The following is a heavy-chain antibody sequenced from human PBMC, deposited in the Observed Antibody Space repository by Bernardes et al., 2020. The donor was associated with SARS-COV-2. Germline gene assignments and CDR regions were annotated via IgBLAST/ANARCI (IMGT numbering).Heavy chain of an antibody. CDR1: GFTFSSFE. Sequence: GGSLRLSCAASGFTFSSFEMNWVRQAPGKGLEWISYISSSGGTIYYADSVKGRFTISRDNAKNSLYLQMNSLRGEETAVYYCARDQIVDDFWSRYYFGQEQRKNKYYIMDVWGQGTTVTVSS. CDR3: ARDQIVDDFWSRYYFGQEQRKNKYYIMDV. D-gene: IGHD3-3*01. J-gene: IGHJ6*02. V-gene: IGHV3-48*03. CDR2: ISSSGGTI.